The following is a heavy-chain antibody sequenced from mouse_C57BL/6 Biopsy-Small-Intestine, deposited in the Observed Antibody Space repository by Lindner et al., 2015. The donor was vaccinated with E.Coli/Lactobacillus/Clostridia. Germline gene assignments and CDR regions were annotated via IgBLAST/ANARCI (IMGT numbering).Heavy chain of an antibody. CDR1: CYTFTGYW. Sequence: VQLQESGAELMKPGASVKLSCKATCYTFTGYWVEWVKQRPGHGLEWIGEIFPGSGIINYNEKFKDKATFTADTSSNTAYMQLSSLTTGDSAIYYCAKWYDGGMDYWGQGTSVTVSS. CDR2: IFPGSGII. D-gene: IGHD2-14*01. CDR3: AKWYDGGMDY. V-gene: IGHV1-9*01. J-gene: IGHJ4*01.